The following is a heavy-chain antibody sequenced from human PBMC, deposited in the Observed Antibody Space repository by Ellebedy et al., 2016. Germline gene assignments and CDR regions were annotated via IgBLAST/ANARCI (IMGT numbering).Heavy chain of an antibody. CDR3: ARDLWGGSDVEVEGFDY. V-gene: IGHV3-30-3*01. D-gene: IGHD5-12*01. J-gene: IGHJ4*02. Sequence: GGSLRLXCAASGFTFSNYAIHWVRQAPGKGLEWVAVISYDGSKKYYVDSVKGRLTVSRDNSKNTAYLHMNSLRPDDTAVYYCARDLWGGSDVEVEGFDYWGQGTLVSVSS. CDR1: GFTFSNYA. CDR2: ISYDGSKK.